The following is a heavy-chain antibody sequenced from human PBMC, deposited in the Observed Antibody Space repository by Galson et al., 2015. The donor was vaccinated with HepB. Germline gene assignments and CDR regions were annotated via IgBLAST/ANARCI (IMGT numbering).Heavy chain of an antibody. CDR3: ARDPRFLEWLLQDYYYYYMDV. CDR2: IWYDGSNK. Sequence: SLRLSCAASGFTFSSYGMHWVRQAPGKGLEWVAVIWYDGSNKYYADSVKGRFTISRDNSKNTLYLQMNSLRAEDTAVYYCARDPRFLEWLLQDYYYYYMDVWGKGTTVTASS. CDR1: GFTFSSYG. V-gene: IGHV3-33*01. J-gene: IGHJ6*03. D-gene: IGHD3-3*01.